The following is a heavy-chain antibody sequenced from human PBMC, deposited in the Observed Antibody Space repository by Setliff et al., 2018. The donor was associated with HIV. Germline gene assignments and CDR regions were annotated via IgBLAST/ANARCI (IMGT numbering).Heavy chain of an antibody. J-gene: IGHJ3*02. Sequence: SETLSLTCTVSGGSISTSYWNWIRQPPGKGLEWIAYIYISGTTNYNPSLKGRVTISLDTSRNQFSLKLGSVTAADTARYYCAREHCSGGSCNGFDIWGQGTMVTVSS. CDR3: AREHCSGGSCNGFDI. CDR1: GGSISTSY. V-gene: IGHV4-4*09. CDR2: IYISGTT. D-gene: IGHD2-15*01.